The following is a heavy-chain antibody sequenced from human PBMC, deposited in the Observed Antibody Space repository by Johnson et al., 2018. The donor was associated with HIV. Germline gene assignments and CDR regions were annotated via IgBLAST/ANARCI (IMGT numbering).Heavy chain of an antibody. CDR1: GFTFSSHD. J-gene: IGHJ3*02. CDR3: AKPPSMGADAFDI. V-gene: IGHV3-30*18. CDR2: ISYDGSNQ. D-gene: IGHD3-16*01. Sequence: QVQLVESGGGVVQPGRSLRVSCGASGFTFSSHDMHWVRQAPGKGLEWVAVISYDGSNQYCADSVKGRFTISRDNSNKTVYLQMNSLGPEDPAVYYCAKPPSMGADAFDIWGQGTMVTVSS.